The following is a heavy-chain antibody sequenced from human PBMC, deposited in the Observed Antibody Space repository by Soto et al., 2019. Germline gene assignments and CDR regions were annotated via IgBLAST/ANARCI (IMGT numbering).Heavy chain of an antibody. D-gene: IGHD3-16*01. CDR2: INAGNGNT. CDR3: AKENYGGGFFEY. V-gene: IGHV1-3*01. CDR1: GYTFTSYA. J-gene: IGHJ4*02. Sequence: ASVKVSCKASGYTFTSYAMHWVRQAPGQRLEWMGWINAGNGNTKYSQKFQGRVTITRDTSASTAYMELNSLSAEDTAVYYCAKENYGGGFFEYWGLGTLVTVSS.